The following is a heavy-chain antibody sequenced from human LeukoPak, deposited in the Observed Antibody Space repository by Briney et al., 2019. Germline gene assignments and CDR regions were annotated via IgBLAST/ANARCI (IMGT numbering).Heavy chain of an antibody. CDR1: GGSFSGYY. D-gene: IGHD6-13*01. J-gene: IGHJ6*02. CDR3: ASGSSSYYYHYYGMDV. Sequence: SETLSLTCAVYGGSFSGYYWSWIRQPPGKGLEWIGYIYYSGSTNYNPSLKSRVTISVDTSKNQFSLKLSSVTAADTAVYYCASGSSSYYYHYYGMDVWGQGTTVTVSS. CDR2: IYYSGST. V-gene: IGHV4-59*12.